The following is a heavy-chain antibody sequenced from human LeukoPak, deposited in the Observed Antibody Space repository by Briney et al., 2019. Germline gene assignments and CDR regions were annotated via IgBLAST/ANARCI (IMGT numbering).Heavy chain of an antibody. Sequence: PSETLSLTCTVSGGSISSGDYYWSWIRQPPGKGLEWIGYIYYSGSTYYNPSLKSRVIISVDTSKNQFSLKLSSVTAADTAVYYCARTITIFGVVIRGMAFDIWGQGTMVTVSS. D-gene: IGHD3-3*01. V-gene: IGHV4-30-4*01. CDR3: ARTITIFGVVIRGMAFDI. CDR1: GGSISSGDYY. CDR2: IYYSGST. J-gene: IGHJ3*02.